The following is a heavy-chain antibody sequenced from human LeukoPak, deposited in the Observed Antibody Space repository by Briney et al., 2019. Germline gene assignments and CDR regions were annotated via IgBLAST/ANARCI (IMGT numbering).Heavy chain of an antibody. J-gene: IGHJ4*02. Sequence: GGSLRLSCAASGFTVSSNYMSWVRQAPGKGLEWVSVIYSGGSTYYADSVKGRFTISRDNSKNTLYLQMNSLRAEDTAVYYCARAVGAVAGTYWGQGTLVTVSS. CDR2: IYSGGST. CDR3: ARAVGAVAGTY. CDR1: GFTVSSNY. D-gene: IGHD6-19*01. V-gene: IGHV3-53*01.